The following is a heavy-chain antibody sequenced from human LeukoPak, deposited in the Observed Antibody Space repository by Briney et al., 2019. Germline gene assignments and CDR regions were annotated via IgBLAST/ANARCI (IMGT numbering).Heavy chain of an antibody. J-gene: IGHJ4*02. CDR3: ARRRDGYNEDFFDY. V-gene: IGHV4-30-4*07. CDR2: VYYSGGT. D-gene: IGHD5-24*01. CDR1: GGSISSGAYS. Sequence: SETLSLTCAVSGGSISSGAYSWSWIRQPPRKGLEWIGYVYYSGGTYYNPSLKSRVTISVDTSKNQFSLKLSSVTAADTAVYYCARRRDGYNEDFFDYWGQGTLVTVSS.